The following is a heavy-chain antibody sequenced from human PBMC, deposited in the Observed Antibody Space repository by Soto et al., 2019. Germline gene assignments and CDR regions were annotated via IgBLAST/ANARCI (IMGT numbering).Heavy chain of an antibody. CDR3: ARVGTYSDVDF. D-gene: IGHD1-26*01. Sequence: QVQLVQSGAEMMKPVASVNVSCKASGYTFTSYDVPWVRQAPGQGLEWMGWISAYSGTTNYAQKFQGPDTMTTDPSTDAAHMEQRSMRSDDTAVYYRARVGTYSDVDFWGQGTLVTVSS. CDR1: GYTFTSYD. CDR2: ISAYSGTT. V-gene: IGHV1-18*01. J-gene: IGHJ4*02.